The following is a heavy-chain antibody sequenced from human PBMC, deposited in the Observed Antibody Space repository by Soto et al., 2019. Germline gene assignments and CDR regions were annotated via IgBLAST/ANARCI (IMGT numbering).Heavy chain of an antibody. J-gene: IGHJ4*02. V-gene: IGHV4-4*02. D-gene: IGHD3-3*01. Sequence: QVQLQESGPGLVKPSGTLSLTCAVSGGSISSSNWWSWVRQPPGKGLEWIGEIYHSGITNYNPSLKSRVTISVDQSKNQFSLKLSSVTAADTAVYYCASSRPQDYDFWSGYYYFDYWGQGTLVTVSS. CDR3: ASSRPQDYDFWSGYYYFDY. CDR2: IYHSGIT. CDR1: GGSISSSNW.